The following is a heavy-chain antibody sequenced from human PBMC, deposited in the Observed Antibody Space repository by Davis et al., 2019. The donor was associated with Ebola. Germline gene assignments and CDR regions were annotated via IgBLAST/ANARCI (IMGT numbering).Heavy chain of an antibody. J-gene: IGHJ4*02. CDR2: IDWDDDK. Sequence: SGPTLVKPTQTLTLTCTFSGCSLRTSGMCVSWIRQPPGKALEWLARIDWDDDKYYSTSLKTRLTISKDTSKNQVVLTMTNMDPVDTATYYCAHSNRIQLWARIVGATTYFDYWGQGTLVTVSS. V-gene: IGHV2-70*12. D-gene: IGHD1-26*01. CDR3: AHSNRIQLWARIVGATTYFDY. CDR1: GCSLRTSGMC.